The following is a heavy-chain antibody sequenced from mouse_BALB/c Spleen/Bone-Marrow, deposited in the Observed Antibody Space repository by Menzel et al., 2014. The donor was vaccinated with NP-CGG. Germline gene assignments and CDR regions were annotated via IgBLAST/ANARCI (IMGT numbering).Heavy chain of an antibody. CDR2: IDPYYGGT. V-gene: IGHV1-39*01. CDR3: ARVGDNRHFDV. D-gene: IGHD3-3*01. J-gene: IGHJ1*01. CDR1: GYSFTGYN. Sequence: EVQRVESGPELEKPGASVRISCKASGYSFTGYNMNWVKQSNGKSLDGIGNIDPYYGGTDYNQKFKGKATLTVDKSSSTAYMQLKSLTSEDSAVYYCARVGDNRHFDVWGAGTTVTVSS.